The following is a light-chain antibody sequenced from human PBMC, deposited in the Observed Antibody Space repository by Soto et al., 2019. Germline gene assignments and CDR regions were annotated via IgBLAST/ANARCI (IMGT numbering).Light chain of an antibody. CDR1: SSDVGGYNY. V-gene: IGLV2-11*01. CDR3: SSYAGSNTYV. CDR2: EVT. J-gene: IGLJ1*01. Sequence: QSVLTQPRSVSGSPGQSVTISCTGTSSDVGGYNYVSWYQQHPGKAPKLIIYEVTKRPSGVPDRFSGSKSGNTASLTVSGLQADDESDYYCSSYAGSNTYVFGTGTKLTVL.